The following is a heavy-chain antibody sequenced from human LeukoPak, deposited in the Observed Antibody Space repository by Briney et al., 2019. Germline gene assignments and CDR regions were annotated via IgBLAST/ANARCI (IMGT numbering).Heavy chain of an antibody. D-gene: IGHD1-26*01. CDR2: ISYDGSNK. V-gene: IGHV3-30-3*01. Sequence: ETGGSLRLSCAASGFTFSSYAMHWVRQAPGKGLEWVAVISYDGSNKYYADSVKGRFTISRDNSKNTLYLQMNSLRAEDTAVYYCAKDRPPAPYSGSYNDYWGQGTLVTVSS. CDR1: GFTFSSYA. J-gene: IGHJ4*02. CDR3: AKDRPPAPYSGSYNDY.